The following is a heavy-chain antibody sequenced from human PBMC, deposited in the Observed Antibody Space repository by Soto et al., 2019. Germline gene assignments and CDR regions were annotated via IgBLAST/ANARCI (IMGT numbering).Heavy chain of an antibody. D-gene: IGHD6-13*01. CDR1: GYTFTGYY. V-gene: IGHV1-2*02. Sequence: ASVKVSCKASGYTFTGYYMHWVRQAPGQGLEWMGWINPNSGGTNYAQKFQGRVTMTRDTSISTAYMELSRLRSDDTAVYYCARDIPAEATKRRNWFDPWGQGTLVTFSS. CDR2: INPNSGGT. J-gene: IGHJ5*02. CDR3: ARDIPAEATKRRNWFDP.